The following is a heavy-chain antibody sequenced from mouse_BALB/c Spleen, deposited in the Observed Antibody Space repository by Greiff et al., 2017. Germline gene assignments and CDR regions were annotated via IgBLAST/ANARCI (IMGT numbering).Heavy chain of an antibody. D-gene: IGHD2-4*01. J-gene: IGHJ3*01. CDR3: ARGGLREGFAY. CDR2: IDPSDSYT. CDR1: GYTFTSYW. Sequence: VQLQQPGAELVKPGASVKLSCKASGYTFTSYWMHWVKQRPGQGLEWIGEIDPSDSYTNYNQKFKGKATLTVDKSSSTAYMQLSSLTSEDSAVYYCARGGLREGFAYWGQGTLVTVSA. V-gene: IGHV1-69*02.